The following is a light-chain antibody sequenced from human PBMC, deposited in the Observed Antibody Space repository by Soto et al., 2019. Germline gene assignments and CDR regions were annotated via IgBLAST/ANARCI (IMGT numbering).Light chain of an antibody. Sequence: EVLLTQSPATLSFTPGESATLSCRASQPINTYLGWYQQKSGQPPRLLIYDASNRAADIPARVSASGFGTDFTLTISSLKPEDFGTYYCHHRSNWPPEDTFGQGTKLEI. CDR1: QPINTY. J-gene: IGKJ2*01. CDR2: DAS. V-gene: IGKV3-11*01. CDR3: HHRSNWPPEDT.